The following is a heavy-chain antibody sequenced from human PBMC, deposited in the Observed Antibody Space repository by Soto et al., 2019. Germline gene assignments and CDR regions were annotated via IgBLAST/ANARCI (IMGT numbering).Heavy chain of an antibody. Sequence: QVQLVQSGAEVKKPGASVKVSCKASGYTFTGYYMHWVRQAPGQGLEWMGWINPNSGDTNYAQKFQGWVTMTRDTSISTAYMELSRLRSDDTAVYYCARSVAVAGPGDYWGQGTLVTVSS. CDR2: INPNSGDT. CDR3: ARSVAVAGPGDY. V-gene: IGHV1-2*04. CDR1: GYTFTGYY. J-gene: IGHJ4*02. D-gene: IGHD6-19*01.